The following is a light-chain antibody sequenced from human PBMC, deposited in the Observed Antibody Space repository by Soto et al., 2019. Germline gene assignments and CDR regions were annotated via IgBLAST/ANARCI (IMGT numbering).Light chain of an antibody. CDR3: QQSFSPHIA. CDR2: SAS. CDR1: RSIGNN. Sequence: EIQVTQSPTSLSASVVDRVTITCRASRSIGNNLNWYQQRPGKAPLLLIYSASSLQSGVPSRFSGSSSGTDFTLTINGLQPEDFATYYRQQSFSPHIAFGQGTRLEI. J-gene: IGKJ5*01. V-gene: IGKV1-39*01.